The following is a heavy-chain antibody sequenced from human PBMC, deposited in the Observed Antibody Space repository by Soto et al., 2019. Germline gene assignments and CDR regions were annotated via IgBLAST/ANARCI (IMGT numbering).Heavy chain of an antibody. CDR3: AREAPGLTAMVPFDY. J-gene: IGHJ4*02. V-gene: IGHV4-4*07. CDR1: GGSISSYY. Sequence: QVQLQESGPGLVKPSETLSLTCTVSGGSISSYYWSWIRQPAGKGLEWIGRIYTSGSTNYNPSLNSRVTMSVDTSKNQFSLKLSSVTAADTAVYYCAREAPGLTAMVPFDYWGQGTLVTVSS. CDR2: IYTSGST. D-gene: IGHD5-18*01.